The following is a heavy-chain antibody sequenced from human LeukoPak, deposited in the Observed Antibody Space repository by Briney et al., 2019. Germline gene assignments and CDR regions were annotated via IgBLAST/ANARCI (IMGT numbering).Heavy chain of an antibody. D-gene: IGHD3-10*01. CDR3: ARAGLLWFGEFGVWFDP. J-gene: IGHJ5*02. V-gene: IGHV1-8*01. CDR1: GYTFTIYD. Sequence: ASVKVSCTASGYTFTIYDINWVRQAPGQGLEWMGWMNPNSGNTGYAQKFQGRVTMTRNTSISTAYMELSSLRSEDTAVYYCARAGLLWFGEFGVWFDPWGQGTLVTVSS. CDR2: MNPNSGNT.